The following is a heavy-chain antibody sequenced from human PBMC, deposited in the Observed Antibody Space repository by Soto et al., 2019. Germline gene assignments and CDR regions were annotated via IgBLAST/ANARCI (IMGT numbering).Heavy chain of an antibody. CDR3: VSVRGVNYFDY. CDR2: IYYSGST. CDR1: GGSISSGGYY. J-gene: IGHJ4*02. D-gene: IGHD3-10*01. Sequence: QVQLQESGPGLVKPSQTLSLTCTVSGGSISSGGYYWSWLRQHPGKGLEWIGYIYYSGSTNYNPSLQSRVTISVDTSKNQFSLKLSSVPAADTAVDYCVSVRGVNYFDYWGQGTLVTVSS. V-gene: IGHV4-31*03.